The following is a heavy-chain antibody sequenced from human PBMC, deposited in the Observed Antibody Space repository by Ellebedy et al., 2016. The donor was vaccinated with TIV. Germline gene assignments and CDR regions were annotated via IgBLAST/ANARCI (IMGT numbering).Heavy chain of an antibody. CDR3: AREFGDYFFDY. CDR2: ISGSGGST. CDR1: GFTFSSYA. D-gene: IGHD3-10*01. J-gene: IGHJ4*02. Sequence: GESLKISCAASGFTFSSYAMSWVRQAPGKGLEWVSAISGSGGSTYYADSVKGRFTISRDNSENTLYLQMNSLSAEDTAVYYCAREFGDYFFDYWGQGTLVIVSA. V-gene: IGHV3-23*01.